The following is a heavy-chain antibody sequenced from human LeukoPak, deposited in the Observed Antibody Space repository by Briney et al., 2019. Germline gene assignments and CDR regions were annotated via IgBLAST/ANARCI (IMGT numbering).Heavy chain of an antibody. J-gene: IGHJ4*02. CDR1: GFTFSTYA. V-gene: IGHV3-23*01. D-gene: IGHD1-14*01. CDR2: ISNNGDSA. Sequence: PGGSLRLSCAASGFTFSTYAMSWVRQAPGEGLEWVSGISNNGDSAYYADSVKGRFTISRDNPKNTLHPQMSSLRAEDTALYYCVKDRCDRATCPEVWGQGTLVTVSS. CDR3: VKDRCDRATCPEV.